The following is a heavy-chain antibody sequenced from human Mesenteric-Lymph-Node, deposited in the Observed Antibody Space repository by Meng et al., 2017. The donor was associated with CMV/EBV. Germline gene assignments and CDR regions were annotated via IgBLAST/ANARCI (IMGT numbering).Heavy chain of an antibody. D-gene: IGHD2-2*02. CDR2: IYPGDSDT. CDR3: ARHRRCSSTSCYRGWFDP. Sequence: FTSYWIGWVRQMPGKGLEWMGIIYPGDSDTRYSPSFQGQVTISADKSISTAYLQWSSLKASDTAMYYCARHRRCSSTSCYRGWFDPWGQGTLVTVSS. V-gene: IGHV5-51*01. J-gene: IGHJ5*02. CDR1: FTSYW.